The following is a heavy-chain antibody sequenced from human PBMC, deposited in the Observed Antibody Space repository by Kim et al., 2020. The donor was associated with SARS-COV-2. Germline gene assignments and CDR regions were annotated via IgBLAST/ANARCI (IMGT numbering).Heavy chain of an antibody. J-gene: IGHJ6*02. V-gene: IGHV5-10-1*01. CDR3: ARRSSSSILRYYGMDV. D-gene: IGHD6-6*01. Sequence: GESLKISCKGSGYSFTSYWISWVRQMPVKGLEWMGRIDPSDSYTNYSPSFQGHVTISADKSISTAYLQWSSLKASDTAMYYCARRSSSSILRYYGMDVWGQGTTVSVSS. CDR1: GYSFTSYW. CDR2: IDPSDSYT.